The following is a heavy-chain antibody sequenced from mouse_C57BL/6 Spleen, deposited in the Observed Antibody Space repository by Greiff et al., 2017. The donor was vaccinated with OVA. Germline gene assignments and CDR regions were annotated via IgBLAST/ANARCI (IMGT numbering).Heavy chain of an antibody. Sequence: VQLQQSGAELVMPGASVKLSCKASGYTFTSYWMHWVKQRPGQGLEWIGEIDPSDSYTNYNQKFKGKSTLTVDKSSSTAYMQLSSLTSEDSAVYYCARRRGYYFDYWGQGTTLTVSS. CDR2: IDPSDSYT. J-gene: IGHJ2*01. V-gene: IGHV1-69*01. CDR1: GYTFTSYW. CDR3: ARRRGYYFDY.